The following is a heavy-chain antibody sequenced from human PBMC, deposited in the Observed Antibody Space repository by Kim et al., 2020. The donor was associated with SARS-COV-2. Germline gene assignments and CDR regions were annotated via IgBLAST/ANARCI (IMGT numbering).Heavy chain of an antibody. J-gene: IGHJ4*02. V-gene: IGHV3-30*02. CDR3: AKDRLYDSSGHYYSFDY. D-gene: IGHD3-22*01. Sequence: EKGRSTISRDNSRNTRYLQMNSLRAEDTAVYYCAKDRLYDSSGHYYSFDYWGQGTLVTVSS.